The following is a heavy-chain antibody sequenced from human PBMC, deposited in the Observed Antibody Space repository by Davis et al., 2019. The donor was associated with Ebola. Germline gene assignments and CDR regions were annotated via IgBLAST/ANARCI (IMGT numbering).Heavy chain of an antibody. CDR1: GFTFSSYA. D-gene: IGHD4-17*01. J-gene: IGHJ4*02. CDR2: ISGSGGST. Sequence: GESLKISCAASGFTFSSYAMSWVRQAPGKGLEWVSAISGSGGSTYYADSVKGRFTISRDNSKNTLYLQMKSLRAEDTAVYYCAKDGHDYGVLFDYWGQGTLVTVSS. CDR3: AKDGHDYGVLFDY. V-gene: IGHV3-23*01.